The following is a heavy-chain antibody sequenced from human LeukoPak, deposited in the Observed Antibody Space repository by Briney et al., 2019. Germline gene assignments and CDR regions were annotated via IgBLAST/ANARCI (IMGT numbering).Heavy chain of an antibody. Sequence: GGSLRLSCAASGFTFSSYAMSWVRQAPGKGLEWVSGISGSGDSTYYADSVKGRFTISRDNSKNTLYLQMNSLGAEDTAVYYCARGQLWKDDWGQGTLVTVSS. CDR2: ISGSGDST. J-gene: IGHJ4*02. D-gene: IGHD5-18*01. CDR3: ARGQLWKDD. CDR1: GFTFSSYA. V-gene: IGHV3-23*01.